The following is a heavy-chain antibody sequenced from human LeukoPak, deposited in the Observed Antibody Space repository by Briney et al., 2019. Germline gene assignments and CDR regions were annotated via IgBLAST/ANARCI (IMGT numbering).Heavy chain of an antibody. Sequence: AASVKVSCKASGYTFTTYDINWVRQATGQGLEWMGWMNPKSGNTGYAQKFQGRVTMTRNTSISTAYMELSSLRSEDTAVYYCARGPNKSDGGNSGSAWFDPWGQGTLVTVSS. CDR2: MNPKSGNT. CDR1: GYTFTTYD. V-gene: IGHV1-8*01. D-gene: IGHD4-23*01. CDR3: ARGPNKSDGGNSGSAWFDP. J-gene: IGHJ5*02.